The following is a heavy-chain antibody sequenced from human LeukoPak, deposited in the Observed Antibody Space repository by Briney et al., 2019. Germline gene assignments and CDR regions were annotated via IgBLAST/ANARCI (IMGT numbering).Heavy chain of an antibody. CDR3: ARGGYGSGWDYMDV. CDR1: GGSISSSTNW. V-gene: IGHV4-4*02. CDR2: IYHSGGT. D-gene: IGHD3-10*01. Sequence: SETLSLTCAVSGGSISSSTNWWSWVRQPPGKGLEWIGEIYHSGGTNYNPSLKSRITISVDKSQNQFSLKVNSLTAADTAVYYCARGGYGSGWDYMDVWGKGTTVTVSS. J-gene: IGHJ6*03.